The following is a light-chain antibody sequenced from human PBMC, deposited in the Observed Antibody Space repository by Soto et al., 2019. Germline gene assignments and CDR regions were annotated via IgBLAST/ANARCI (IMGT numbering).Light chain of an antibody. CDR3: QSYDSSPSGSRV. Sequence: QSVLTQPPSVSGAPGQRVTISFTGGSSNIGAGYDVHWYQQLPGTAPKLLIYGNSNRPSGVPDRFSGSKSGTSASLAITGLQAEDEADYYCQSYDSSPSGSRVFGTGTKVTVL. V-gene: IGLV1-40*01. CDR2: GNS. J-gene: IGLJ1*01. CDR1: SSNIGAGYD.